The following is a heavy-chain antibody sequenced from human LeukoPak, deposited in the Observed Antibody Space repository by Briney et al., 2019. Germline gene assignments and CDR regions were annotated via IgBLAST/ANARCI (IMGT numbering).Heavy chain of an antibody. V-gene: IGHV3-23*01. Sequence: GGSLRLSCAASGFTFLTYSMNWVRQAPGKGLEWVSAISGSGGSTYYADSVKGRFTISRDNSKNTLYLQMNSLRAEDTAVYYCARSPVSSGSHNYYYYMDVWGKGTTVTISS. CDR1: GFTFLTYS. CDR2: ISGSGGST. J-gene: IGHJ6*03. D-gene: IGHD1-26*01. CDR3: ARSPVSSGSHNYYYYMDV.